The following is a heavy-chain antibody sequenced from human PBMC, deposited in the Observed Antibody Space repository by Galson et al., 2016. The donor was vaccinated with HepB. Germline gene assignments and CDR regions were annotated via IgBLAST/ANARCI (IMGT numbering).Heavy chain of an antibody. CDR1: GLTLSSYG. V-gene: IGHV3-30*18. CDR2: ISYDASNK. J-gene: IGHJ6*02. D-gene: IGHD4-17*01. Sequence: SLRLSCAASGLTLSSYGMHWVRRAPGKGLEWVALISYDASNKYYADSVKGRFTISRDNSKSTLYLHMKSLRPEDTAMYYCAKGKGADYRDQYFHYYGMDVWGHGTTVTVSS. CDR3: AKGKGADYRDQYFHYYGMDV.